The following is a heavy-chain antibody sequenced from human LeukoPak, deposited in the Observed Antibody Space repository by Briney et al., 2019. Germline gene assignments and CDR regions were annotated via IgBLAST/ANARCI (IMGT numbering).Heavy chain of an antibody. V-gene: IGHV3-23*01. CDR2: ISGSGGST. J-gene: IGHJ5*02. D-gene: IGHD6-19*01. Sequence: GGSLRLSCAASGFTFSSYAMNWVRQAPGKGLEWVSGISGSGGSTYYADSVKGRFTISRGNFKSTLYLQMNSLRAEDTAVYYCAKEVQWLIHSAFDPWGQGTLVTVSS. CDR3: AKEVQWLIHSAFDP. CDR1: GFTFSSYA.